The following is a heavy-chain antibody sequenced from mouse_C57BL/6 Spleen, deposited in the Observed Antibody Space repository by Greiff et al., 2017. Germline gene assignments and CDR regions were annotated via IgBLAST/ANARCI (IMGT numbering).Heavy chain of an antibody. Sequence: VQLQQSGPELVKPGASVKISCKASGYTFTDYYMNWVKQSHGQSLEWIGDINPNNGGTSYNQKFKGKATLTVDKSSSTAYMELRSLTSEDSAVYYCAREGYYFDDWGQGTTLTVSS. J-gene: IGHJ2*01. CDR1: GYTFTDYY. CDR3: AREGYYFDD. V-gene: IGHV1-26*01. CDR2: INPNNGGT.